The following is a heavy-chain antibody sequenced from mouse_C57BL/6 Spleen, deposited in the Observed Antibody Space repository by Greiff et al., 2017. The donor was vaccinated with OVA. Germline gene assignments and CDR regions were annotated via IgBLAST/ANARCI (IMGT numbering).Heavy chain of an antibody. V-gene: IGHV6-3*01. CDR1: GFTFSNYW. CDR3: TLGPSWSWFAY. Sequence: EVKLVESGGGLVQPGGSMKLSCVASGFTFSNYWMNWVRQSPEKGLEWVAQIRLKSDNYATHYAESVEGRFTISRDDSKSSVYLQMNNLRAEDTGIYYCTLGPSWSWFAYWGQGTLVTVSA. CDR2: IRLKSDNYAT. D-gene: IGHD1-1*01. J-gene: IGHJ3*01.